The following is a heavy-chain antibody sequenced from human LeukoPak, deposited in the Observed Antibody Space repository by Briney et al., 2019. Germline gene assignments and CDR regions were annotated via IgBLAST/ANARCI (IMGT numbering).Heavy chain of an antibody. D-gene: IGHD2-8*01. CDR1: GFTFSSYS. CDR3: AREGLYNYYFDY. CDR2: ISSSSSYI. J-gene: IGHJ4*02. V-gene: IGHV3-21*01. Sequence: PGGSLRLSCAASGFTFSSYSMNWVRQAPGKGLEWVSSISSSSSYIYYADSVKGRFTISRDNAKNSLYLQMNSLRAEDTAVYYCAREGLYNYYFDYWGQGTLVTVSS.